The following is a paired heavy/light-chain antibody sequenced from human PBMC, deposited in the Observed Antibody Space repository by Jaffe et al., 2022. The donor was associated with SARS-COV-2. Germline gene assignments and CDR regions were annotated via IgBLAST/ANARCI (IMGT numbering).Heavy chain of an antibody. CDR1: GFIFRNYY. J-gene: IGHJ4*02. D-gene: IGHD3-16*01. CDR3: ARANYGLDY. V-gene: IGHV3-11*01. CDR2: ITSNGDAV. Sequence: QVQLVESGGGSVKPGGSLRLSCAASGFIFRNYYMNWIRQAPGKGLEWVSYITSNGDAVFYADSVKGRFTISRDNAGNSLYLQMNGLRADDTAVYYCARANYGLDYWGQGTLVAVSS.
Light chain of an antibody. CDR3: QRYDTSLWT. CDR2: NAS. CDR1: QSVRSNY. Sequence: EIVLTQSPDTLSLSPGDRATLSCRASQSVRSNYLAWYQHKLGQAPRLLIDNASRRAPGIPDRFSGSGSGTDFTLTISRLEPEDSAVYYCQRYDTSLWTFGRGTKVEI. V-gene: IGKV3-20*01. J-gene: IGKJ1*01.